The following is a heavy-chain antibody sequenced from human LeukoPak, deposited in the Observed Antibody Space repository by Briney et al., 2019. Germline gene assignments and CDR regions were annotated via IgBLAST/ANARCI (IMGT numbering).Heavy chain of an antibody. CDR2: INPNSGGT. V-gene: IGHV1-2*04. CDR1: GYTFTGHY. Sequence: ASVKVSCKASGYTFTGHYMHWVRQAPGQGLEWMGWINPNSGGTNYAQKFQGWVTMTRDTSISTAYMELSRLRSDDTAVYYCARVNEHFDWLIFDYWGQGTLVTVSS. J-gene: IGHJ4*02. D-gene: IGHD3-9*01. CDR3: ARVNEHFDWLIFDY.